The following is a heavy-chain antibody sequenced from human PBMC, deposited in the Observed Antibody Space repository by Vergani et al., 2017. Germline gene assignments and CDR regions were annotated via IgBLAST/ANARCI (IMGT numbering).Heavy chain of an antibody. CDR3: ARDGRYNWNVGGGYYYYYYYMDV. CDR2: INIGGRT. D-gene: IGHD1-1*01. Sequence: LVESGGGLVQPGGSLRLSCAASSFSVSSHYMTWVRQAPGKGLEWVSTINIGGRTSYADSVKCRLTLTRDDSKNTLHLQMNSLRPEDTAVYYCARDGRYNWNVGGGYYYYYYYMDVWGKGTTVTVSS. CDR1: SFSVSSHY. J-gene: IGHJ6*03. V-gene: IGHV3-66*02.